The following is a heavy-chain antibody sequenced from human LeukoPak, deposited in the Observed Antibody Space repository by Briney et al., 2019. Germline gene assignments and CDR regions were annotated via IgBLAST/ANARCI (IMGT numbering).Heavy chain of an antibody. CDR1: GGTFSGYA. J-gene: IGHJ5*02. CDR3: ARQVGATLNWFDP. Sequence: SVKVSCKASGGTFSGYAISWVRQAPGQGLEWMGGIIPIFGTVNHAQKFQGRVTITTDESTSTAYMELSSLRSEDTAVYYCARQVGATLNWFDPWGQGTLVTVSS. D-gene: IGHD1-26*01. V-gene: IGHV1-69*05. CDR2: IIPIFGTV.